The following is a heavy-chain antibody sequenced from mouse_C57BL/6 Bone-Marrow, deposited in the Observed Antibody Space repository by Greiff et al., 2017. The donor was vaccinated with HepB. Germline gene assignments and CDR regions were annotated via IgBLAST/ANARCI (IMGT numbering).Heavy chain of an antibody. J-gene: IGHJ3*01. CDR2: LWSGGST. V-gene: IGHV2-2*01. Sequence: QVHVKQSGPGLVQPSQSLSITCTVSGFSLTSYGVHWVRQSPGKGLEWLGVLWSGGSTDYNEAFISRLSISKDNSKSQVFFKMNSLQADDTAIYYWARNNYYGSSYVPFAYWGQGTLVTVSA. CDR3: ARNNYYGSSYVPFAY. D-gene: IGHD1-1*01. CDR1: GFSLTSYG.